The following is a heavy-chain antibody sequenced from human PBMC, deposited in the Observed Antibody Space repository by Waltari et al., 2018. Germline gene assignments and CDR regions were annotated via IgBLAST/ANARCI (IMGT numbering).Heavy chain of an antibody. CDR3: AKDKLKRSSSWGVDY. Sequence: QGLPVGSGRVVAQPGGYWVRSCAVAGFTCRHDVMTWVRQDPGKGLEWVAFIRNDGSNENYVDSVKGRFTISRDNSKNTLYLHINGLRAEDTAVYYCAKDKLKRSSSWGVDYWGQGTQVTVSS. D-gene: IGHD6-6*01. CDR1: GFTCRHDV. V-gene: IGHV3-30*02. J-gene: IGHJ4*02. CDR2: IRNDGSNE.